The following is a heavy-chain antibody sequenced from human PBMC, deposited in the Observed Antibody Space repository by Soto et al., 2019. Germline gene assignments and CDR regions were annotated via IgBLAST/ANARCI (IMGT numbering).Heavy chain of an antibody. CDR1: GGSISSYY. CDR2: TYYSGST. J-gene: IGHJ4*02. D-gene: IGHD5-12*01. CDR3: ARAAEGGYDYVGFDY. V-gene: IGHV4-59*01. Sequence: SETLSLTCTVSGGSISSYYWSWIRQPPGKGLEWIGYTYYSGSTNYNPSLKSRVTISVDTSKNQFSLKLSSVTAADTAVYYCARAAEGGYDYVGFDYWGQGTLVTVSS.